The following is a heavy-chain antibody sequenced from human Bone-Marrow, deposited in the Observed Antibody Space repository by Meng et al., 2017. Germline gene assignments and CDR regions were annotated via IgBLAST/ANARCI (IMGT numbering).Heavy chain of an antibody. CDR2: INHSGST. J-gene: IGHJ4*02. V-gene: IGHV4-34*01. CDR3: ARTCRDGYNFDY. Sequence: QVQLQQWGAGLLKPSETLSLPCAVYGGSFSGYYWSWIRQPPGKGLEWIGEINHSGSTNYNPSLKSRVTISVDTSKNQFSLKLSSVTAADTAVYYCARTCRDGYNFDYWGQGTLVTVSS. CDR1: GGSFSGYY. D-gene: IGHD5-24*01.